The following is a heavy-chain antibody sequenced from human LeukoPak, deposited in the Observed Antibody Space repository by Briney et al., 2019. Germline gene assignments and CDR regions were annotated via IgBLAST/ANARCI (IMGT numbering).Heavy chain of an antibody. V-gene: IGHV4-59*01. Sequence: SETLSLTCTVSGGSISSYYLSWIRQPPGKGLEWIGYIYYSGSTNYKSSLKSRVTISVETYKNQFSLKLSYVTAADTAVYYCGRVMVWGVIGAFDIWGQGTMVTVSS. J-gene: IGHJ3*02. CDR2: IYYSGST. D-gene: IGHD3-10*01. CDR1: GGSISSYY. CDR3: GRVMVWGVIGAFDI.